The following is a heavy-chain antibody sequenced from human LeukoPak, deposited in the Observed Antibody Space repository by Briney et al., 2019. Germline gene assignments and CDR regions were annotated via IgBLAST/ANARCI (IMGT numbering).Heavy chain of an antibody. J-gene: IGHJ6*02. CDR1: GGSFSGYY. Sequence: PSETLSLTCAVYGGSFSGYYWSWIRQPPGKGLEWIGEINDSGSTNYNPSLKSRVTISVDTSKNQFSLKLSSVTAADTAVYYCARGDTDTIFGVVTTYGMDVWGQGTTVTVSS. D-gene: IGHD3-3*01. V-gene: IGHV4-34*01. CDR2: INDSGST. CDR3: ARGDTDTIFGVVTTYGMDV.